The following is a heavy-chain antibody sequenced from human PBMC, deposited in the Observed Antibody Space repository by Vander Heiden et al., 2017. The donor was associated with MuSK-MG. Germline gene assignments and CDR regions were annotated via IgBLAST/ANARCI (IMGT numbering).Heavy chain of an antibody. Sequence: GEINHSGSTNYNPSLKSRVTISVDTSKNQFSLKLSSVTAADTAVYYCARGIVPGKNAFDIWGQGTMVTVSS. CDR2: INHSGST. V-gene: IGHV4-34*01. J-gene: IGHJ3*02. CDR3: ARGIVPGKNAFDI. D-gene: IGHD2-15*01.